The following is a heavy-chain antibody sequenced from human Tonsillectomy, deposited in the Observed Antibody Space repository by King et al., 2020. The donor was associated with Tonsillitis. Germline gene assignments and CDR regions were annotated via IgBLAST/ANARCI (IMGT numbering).Heavy chain of an antibody. CDR2: INPNNGNT. CDR3: GRGGAGPWYMDV. D-gene: IGHD1-26*01. CDR1: GYTFTRYG. Sequence: QLVQSGAEVKKPGASVKVSCEASGYTFTRYGISWVRQAPGQGLEWMGWINPNNGNTNYAQKVQGRVTMTTDTSPSTAYMERRSLRSDDTAVYYCGRGGAGPWYMDVWGKGTTVTVSS. V-gene: IGHV1-18*01. J-gene: IGHJ6*03.